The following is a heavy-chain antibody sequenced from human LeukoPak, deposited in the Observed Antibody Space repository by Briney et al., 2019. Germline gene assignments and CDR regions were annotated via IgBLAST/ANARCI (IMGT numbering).Heavy chain of an antibody. V-gene: IGHV3-21*01. Sequence: GGSLRLSCAASGFTFSSYSMNWVRQAPGKGLDWVSSISSSSSYIYYADSVKGRFTISRDNAKNSLYLQMNSLRAEDTAVYYCARDLEGRFLEWDYWGQGTLVTVSS. CDR3: ARDLEGRFLEWDY. CDR2: ISSSSSYI. J-gene: IGHJ4*02. CDR1: GFTFSSYS. D-gene: IGHD3-3*01.